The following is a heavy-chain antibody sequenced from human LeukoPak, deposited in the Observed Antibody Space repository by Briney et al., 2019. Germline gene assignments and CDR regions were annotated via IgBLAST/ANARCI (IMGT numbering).Heavy chain of an antibody. V-gene: IGHV4-59*08. CDR2: VYDTGDT. CDR3: ARRATSGNYQMLHFDS. CDR1: GTSITRTY. D-gene: IGHD1-7*01. Sequence: RSSETLSLTCTVSGTSITRTYWSWIRQPPGRGLESVGYVYDTGDTNYNPSLKSRVTMSLDTSKNQFSLTLSPVTAADTAIYYCARRATSGNYQMLHFDSWGQGILVTVSS. J-gene: IGHJ4*02.